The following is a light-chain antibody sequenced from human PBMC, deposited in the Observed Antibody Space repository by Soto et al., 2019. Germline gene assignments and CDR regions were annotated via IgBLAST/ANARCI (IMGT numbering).Light chain of an antibody. J-gene: IGKJ5*01. CDR2: DAS. CDR3: QQRSNWPGT. CDR1: QSVSSY. V-gene: IGKV3-11*01. Sequence: ESVLTHSPATLSLSPGERATLSCRASQSVSSYLAWYQQKPGQAPRLLIYDASNRATGIPARFSGSGSGTDFTLTISSLEPEDFAVYYCQQRSNWPGTFGQGTRLEIK.